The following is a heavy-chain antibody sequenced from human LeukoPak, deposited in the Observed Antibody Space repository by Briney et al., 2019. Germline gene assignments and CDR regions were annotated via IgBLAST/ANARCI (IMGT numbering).Heavy chain of an antibody. Sequence: GGSLRLSCAASGFTFNTYTMNWVRQAPGKGLEWVSAISGSGGSTYYADSVKGRFTISRDNSKNTLYLQMNSLRAEDTAVYYCAKEYSPGSRGYFDYWGQGTLVTVSS. CDR3: AKEYSPGSRGYFDY. D-gene: IGHD2-21*01. CDR2: ISGSGGST. J-gene: IGHJ4*02. CDR1: GFTFNTYT. V-gene: IGHV3-23*01.